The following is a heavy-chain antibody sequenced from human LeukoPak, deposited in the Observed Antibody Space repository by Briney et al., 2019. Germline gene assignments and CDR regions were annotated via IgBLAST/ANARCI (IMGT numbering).Heavy chain of an antibody. CDR2: IYSGGST. D-gene: IGHD3-22*01. Sequence: PGGSLRLSCAASEFSVGSNYMTWVRQAPGKGLEWVSLIYSGGSTYYADSVKGRFTISRDNSKNTLYLQMNSLRAEDTAVYYCARDRYYYDSSGYRGWFDPWGQGTLVTVSS. J-gene: IGHJ5*02. V-gene: IGHV3-66*01. CDR1: EFSVGSNY. CDR3: ARDRYYYDSSGYRGWFDP.